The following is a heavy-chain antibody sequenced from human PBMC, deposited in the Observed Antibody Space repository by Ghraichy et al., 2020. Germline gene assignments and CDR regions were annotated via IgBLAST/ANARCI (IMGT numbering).Heavy chain of an antibody. Sequence: GSLRLSCAASGFTFSSYSMNWVRQAPGKGLEWVSSIDASSTYIYYADSMKGRFTISRDNTKDSLYLQLNTLRAGDTAVYFCARGLYFYDSSGHPYFDSWGQGTLVSVSS. D-gene: IGHD3-22*01. CDR1: GFTFSSYS. J-gene: IGHJ4*02. CDR2: IDASSTYI. CDR3: ARGLYFYDSSGHPYFDS. V-gene: IGHV3-21*06.